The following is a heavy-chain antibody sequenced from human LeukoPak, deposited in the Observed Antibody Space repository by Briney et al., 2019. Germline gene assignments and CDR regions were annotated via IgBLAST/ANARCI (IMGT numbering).Heavy chain of an antibody. V-gene: IGHV1-2*02. J-gene: IGHJ4*02. CDR1: GYTFTGYY. CDR3: ARGLHYYDSSGLVDY. CDR2: INPNSGGI. Sequence: ASVKVSCKASGYTFTGYYMHWVRQAPGQGLEWMGWINPNSGGINYAQKFQGRVTMTRDTSISTAYMELSRLRSDDTAVYYCARGLHYYDSSGLVDYWGQGTLVTVSS. D-gene: IGHD3-22*01.